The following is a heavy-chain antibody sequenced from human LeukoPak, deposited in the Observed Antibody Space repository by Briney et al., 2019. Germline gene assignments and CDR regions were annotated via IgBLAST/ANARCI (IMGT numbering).Heavy chain of an antibody. D-gene: IGHD5-18*01. V-gene: IGHV1-69*06. CDR1: GGTFSSYA. J-gene: IGHJ5*02. Sequence: ASVKASCKASGGTFSSYAISWVRQAPGQGLEWMGGIIPIFGTANYAQKFQGRVTITADKSTSTAYMELSSLRSEDTAVYYCARALPHRRLMDTTMEQHWFDPWGQGTLVTVSS. CDR3: ARALPHRRLMDTTMEQHWFDP. CDR2: IIPIFGTA.